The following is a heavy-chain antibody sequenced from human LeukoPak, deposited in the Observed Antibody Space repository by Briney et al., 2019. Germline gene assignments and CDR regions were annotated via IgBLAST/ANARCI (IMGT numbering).Heavy chain of an antibody. D-gene: IGHD6-19*01. CDR2: IWYDGSNK. CDR1: GFTLSSYG. V-gene: IGHV3-33*06. CDR3: AKDVYSSGWYGYFDY. Sequence: PGGSLRLSCAASGFTLSSYGMHWVRQAPGKGLEWVAVIWYDGSNKYYADSVKGRFTISRDNSKNTLYLQMNSLRAEDTAVYYCAKDVYSSGWYGYFDYWGQGTLVTVSS. J-gene: IGHJ4*02.